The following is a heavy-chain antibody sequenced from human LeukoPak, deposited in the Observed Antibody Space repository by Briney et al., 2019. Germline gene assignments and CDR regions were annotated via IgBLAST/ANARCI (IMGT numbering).Heavy chain of an antibody. CDR3: ARASGYSSSWNRYYYYGMDV. CDR1: GFTFSDYY. CDR2: ISSSSSTI. V-gene: IGHV3-11*01. D-gene: IGHD6-13*01. J-gene: IGHJ6*02. Sequence: GGSLRLSCAASGFTFSDYYMSWIRQAPGKGLEWVSYISSSSSTIYYADSVKGRFTISRDNAKNSLYLQMNSLRAEDTAVYYCARASGYSSSWNRYYYYGMDVWGQGTTVTVSS.